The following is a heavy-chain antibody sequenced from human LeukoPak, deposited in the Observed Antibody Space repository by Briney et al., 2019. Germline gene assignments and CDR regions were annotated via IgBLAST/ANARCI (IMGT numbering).Heavy chain of an antibody. CDR1: GFTFSSYW. D-gene: IGHD5-18*01. CDR2: INSDGRSI. J-gene: IGHJ1*01. CDR3: ARGPAGPHSYVVFKH. V-gene: IGHV3-74*01. Sequence: GGSLRLSCAASGFTFSSYWMHWVRQAPGKGLVWVSRINSDGRSIGYADSVEGRFTISRDSAKNTLYLQMNGLRAEDTAVYYCARGPAGPHSYVVFKHWGQGTLVTVSS.